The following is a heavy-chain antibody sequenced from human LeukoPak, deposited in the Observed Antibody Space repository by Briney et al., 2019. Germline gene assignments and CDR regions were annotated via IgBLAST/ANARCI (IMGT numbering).Heavy chain of an antibody. CDR3: AKDKGYSSGWYDY. Sequence: GRSLRLSCAASGFTFSSYGMHWVRQAPGKGLEWVAFIRYDGSNKYYADSVKGRFTISRDNSKNTLYLQMNSLRAEDTAMYYCAKDKGYSSGWYDYWGQGTLVTVSS. V-gene: IGHV3-30*02. J-gene: IGHJ4*02. CDR1: GFTFSSYG. CDR2: IRYDGSNK. D-gene: IGHD6-19*01.